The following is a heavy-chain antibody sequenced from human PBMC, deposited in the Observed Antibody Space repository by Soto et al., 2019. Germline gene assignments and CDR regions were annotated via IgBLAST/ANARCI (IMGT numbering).Heavy chain of an antibody. CDR1: GFTFNKYG. Sequence: QVQLVESGGGVVQPGGSLRLSCAASGFTFNKYGMHWVRQAPGKGLAWVAVVSHAGSVQNYADSAKGRFTISSDNTKNTLYRQMSSVRVDGTAVYYCAKEISPKAGKWYFDLWGRGTLVTVS. D-gene: IGHD6-19*01. J-gene: IGHJ2*01. V-gene: IGHV3-30*18. CDR3: AKEISPKAGKWYFDL. CDR2: VSHAGSVQ.